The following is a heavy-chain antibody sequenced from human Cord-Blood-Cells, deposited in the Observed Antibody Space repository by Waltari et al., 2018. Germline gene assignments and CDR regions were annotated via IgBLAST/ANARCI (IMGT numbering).Heavy chain of an antibody. D-gene: IGHD6-13*01. Sequence: QVQLVQSGVEVKKPGASVKVSCKPSGYTCTGYYMHWVRQAPGQGLEWMGWINPNSGGTNYAQKFQGRVTMTRDTSISTAYMELSRLRSDDTAVYYCARDIAAAEGVDYWGQGTLVTVSS. J-gene: IGHJ4*02. V-gene: IGHV1-2*02. CDR2: INPNSGGT. CDR1: GYTCTGYY. CDR3: ARDIAAAEGVDY.